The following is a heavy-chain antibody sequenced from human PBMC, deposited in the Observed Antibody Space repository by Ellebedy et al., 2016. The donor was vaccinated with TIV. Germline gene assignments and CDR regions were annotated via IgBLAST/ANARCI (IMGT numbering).Heavy chain of an antibody. J-gene: IGHJ4*02. D-gene: IGHD3-22*01. Sequence: AASVKVSCKASGYTFTNYGISWVRQAPGQGLEWMGWLNVASTDTNYAQRFRDRVTMTRDTSISTAYMDLSRLTSDDTAVYYCARSVMKVVTAAPLGYWGQGTLVTGSS. V-gene: IGHV1-2*02. CDR2: LNVASTDT. CDR3: ARSVMKVVTAAPLGY. CDR1: GYTFTNYG.